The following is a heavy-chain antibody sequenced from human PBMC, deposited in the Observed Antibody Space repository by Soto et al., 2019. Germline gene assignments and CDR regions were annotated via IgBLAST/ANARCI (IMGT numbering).Heavy chain of an antibody. Sequence: ASVKVSCKASGYTFTSYYMHWVRQAPGQGLEWMGIINPSGGSTSYAQKFQGRVTMTRDTSTSTVYMELSSLRSEDTAVYYCARLSIGAVGATSYAFDIWGQGTMVTVSS. J-gene: IGHJ3*02. V-gene: IGHV1-46*01. CDR1: GYTFTSYY. CDR3: ARLSIGAVGATSYAFDI. CDR2: INPSGGST. D-gene: IGHD1-26*01.